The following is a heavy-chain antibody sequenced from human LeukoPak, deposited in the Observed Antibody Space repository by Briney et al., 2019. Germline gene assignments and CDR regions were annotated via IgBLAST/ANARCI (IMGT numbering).Heavy chain of an antibody. CDR3: AKDRSGMAYHFDF. V-gene: IGHV3-7*01. D-gene: IGHD2-2*02. Sequence: ETLSLTCTVSGGSISSYYWSWIRQPPGKGLEWVANIKQDGSEKYYVDSVKGRFTISRDNAKNSLYLQMNSLRAEDTAVYYCAKDRSGMAYHFDFWGQGTLVTVSS. CDR1: GGSISSYY. J-gene: IGHJ4*02. CDR2: IKQDGSEK.